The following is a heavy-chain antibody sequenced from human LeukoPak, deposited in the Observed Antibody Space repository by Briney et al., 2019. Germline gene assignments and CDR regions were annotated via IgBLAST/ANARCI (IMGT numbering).Heavy chain of an antibody. CDR2: IYHSGST. CDR1: GGSISSGGYS. D-gene: IGHD6-6*01. J-gene: IGHJ3*02. CDR3: ARLESIAARPGAFDI. Sequence: SQTLSLTCAVSGGSISSGGYSWSWIRQPPGKGLEWIGYIYHSGSTYYNPSLKSRVTISVDRSKNQFSLKLSSVTAADTAVYYCARLESIAARPGAFDIWGQGAMVTVSS. V-gene: IGHV4-30-2*01.